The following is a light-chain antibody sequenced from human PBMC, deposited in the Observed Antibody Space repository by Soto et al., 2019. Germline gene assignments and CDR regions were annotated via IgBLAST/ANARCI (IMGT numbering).Light chain of an antibody. CDR3: SAWDDNLNGWL. CDR2: SNH. Sequence: QLVLTQPPSASGTPGQRVTISCFGSSSNIGSNTLNWYQQLPGAAPRLLIYSNHQRPSGVPDRFSGSTSGASGSLAISGLQSEDEADYYCSAWDDNLNGWLFGGGTKLTVL. V-gene: IGLV1-44*01. J-gene: IGLJ3*02. CDR1: SSNIGSNT.